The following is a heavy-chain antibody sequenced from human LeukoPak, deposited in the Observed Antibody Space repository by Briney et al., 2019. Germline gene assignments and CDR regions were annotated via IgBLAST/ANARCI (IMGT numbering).Heavy chain of an antibody. CDR1: XYTFTIXX. V-gene: IGHV1-18*01. CDR2: ISAYNGNT. CDR3: AREPGLRFLEWLSPSHYYYYGMDV. D-gene: IGHD3-3*01. J-gene: IGHJ6*02. Sequence: VTVSCXASXYTFTIXXISWVRQAPGQGLEWMGWISAYNGNTNYAQKLQGRVTMTTDTSTSTAYMELRSLRSDDTAVYYCAREPGLRFLEWLSPSHYYYYGMDVWGQGTTVTVSS.